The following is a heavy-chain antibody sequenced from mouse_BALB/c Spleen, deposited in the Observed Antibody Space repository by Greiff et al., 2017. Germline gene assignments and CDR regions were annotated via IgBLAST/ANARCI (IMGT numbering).Heavy chain of an antibody. D-gene: IGHD2-1*01. J-gene: IGHJ4*01. CDR3: ARLVTTGVYAMDY. V-gene: IGHV5-6*01. CDR1: GFTFSSYG. CDR2: ISSGGSYT. Sequence: EVQLVESGGDLVKPGGSLKLSCAASGFTFSSYGMSWVRQTPDKRLEWVATISSGGSYTYYPDSVKGRFTISRDNAKNTLYLQMSSLKSEDTAMYYCARLVTTGVYAMDYWGQGTSVTVSS.